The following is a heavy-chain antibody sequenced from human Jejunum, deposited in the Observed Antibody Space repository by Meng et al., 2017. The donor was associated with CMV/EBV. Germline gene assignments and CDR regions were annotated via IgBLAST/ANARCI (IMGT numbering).Heavy chain of an antibody. V-gene: IGHV1-3*01. D-gene: IGHD3-10*01. J-gene: IGHJ4*02. Sequence: KVSCKASGHSAMHWVRQAPGQRLEWMGWINAGNGDTKNSQKFQGRVTITRDTAASTAYMELTSLRSKDTAVYYCAAELWFGSYYFDYWGQGTLVTVSS. CDR3: AAELWFGSYYFDY. CDR1: GHSA. CDR2: INAGNGDT.